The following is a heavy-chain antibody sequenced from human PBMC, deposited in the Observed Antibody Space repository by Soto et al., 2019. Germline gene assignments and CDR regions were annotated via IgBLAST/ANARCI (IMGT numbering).Heavy chain of an antibody. Sequence: ASVKVSCKASGYTFTSYGISWARQAPGQGLEWMGWISADNGNTNYPQKLQGRVTMTTDTSTSTAYMELRSLKSDDTAMYYCAREAMGFGELIPDYWGQGTLVTVSS. CDR3: AREAMGFGELIPDY. CDR1: GYTFTSYG. V-gene: IGHV1-18*01. J-gene: IGHJ4*02. CDR2: ISADNGNT. D-gene: IGHD3-10*01.